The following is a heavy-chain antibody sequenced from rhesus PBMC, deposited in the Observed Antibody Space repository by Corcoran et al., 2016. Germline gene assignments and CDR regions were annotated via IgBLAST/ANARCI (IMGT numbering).Heavy chain of an antibody. D-gene: IGHD2-39*01. V-gene: IGHV4-147*01. Sequence: QVQLQESGPGLVKPSETLSLTCTVSGISITTNYWTWIRQSPGKGLEWIGYVSGSCRSTSYNPPLNSRVTISKDTSENQFYLRLNSMTAADTAVYYCARDAVALDVWGRGLLVTVSS. CDR2: VSGSCRST. J-gene: IGHJ5-2*02. CDR3: ARDAVALDV. CDR1: GISITTNY.